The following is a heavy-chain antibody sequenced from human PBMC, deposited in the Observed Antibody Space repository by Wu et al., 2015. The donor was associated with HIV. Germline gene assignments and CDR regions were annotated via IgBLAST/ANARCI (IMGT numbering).Heavy chain of an antibody. CDR2: INPDSGST. D-gene: IGHD6-19*01. J-gene: IGHJ3*02. Sequence: QVQLVQSGAEVKKPGAAVRVSCKTSGYTFSDYYIHWVRQVPGQGLQWMGWINPDSGSTHYAQKFQGRVTMTRDTSINTAYMDLSGLKSDDTAVYFCARSLVVAGTTYDIFDTWGQGTMLTV. CDR1: GYTFSDYY. CDR3: ARSLVVAGTTYDIFDT. V-gene: IGHV1-2*02.